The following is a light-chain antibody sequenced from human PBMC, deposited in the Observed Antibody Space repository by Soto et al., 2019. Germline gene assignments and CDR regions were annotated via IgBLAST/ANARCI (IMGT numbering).Light chain of an antibody. CDR3: QQLQRTPFT. V-gene: IGKV1-9*01. CDR2: GAS. Sequence: GARVTITCRASQDISRYFAWYQQRAGKAPKLLIYGASTLQSGVPSRFSGSGSGTEFTLTISSLQPEDFATYHCQQLQRTPFTFGPGTTVDVK. J-gene: IGKJ3*01. CDR1: QDISRY.